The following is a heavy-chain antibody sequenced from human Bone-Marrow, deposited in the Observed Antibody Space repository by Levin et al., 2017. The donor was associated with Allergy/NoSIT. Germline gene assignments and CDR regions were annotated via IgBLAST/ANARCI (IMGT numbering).Heavy chain of an antibody. Sequence: GESLKISCAASGFTFSGSAMHWVRQASGKGLEWVGRIRSKANSYATAYAASVKGRFTISRDDSKNTAYLQMNSLKTEDTAVYYCTRLQDIVVVPTGNYYYYMDVWGKGTTVTVSS. J-gene: IGHJ6*03. CDR1: GFTFSGSA. D-gene: IGHD2-2*01. V-gene: IGHV3-73*01. CDR3: TRLQDIVVVPTGNYYYYMDV. CDR2: IRSKANSYAT.